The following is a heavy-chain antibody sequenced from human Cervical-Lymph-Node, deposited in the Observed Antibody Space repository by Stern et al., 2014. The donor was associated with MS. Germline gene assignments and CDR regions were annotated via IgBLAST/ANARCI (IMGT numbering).Heavy chain of an antibody. J-gene: IGHJ4*02. Sequence: QITLKESGPALVKPTQTLTLTCTFSGFSLSTSGMRVSWIRQPPGKALEWLGRLDLGDDKFYSTSLKTRLTISKDTSKNQVVLTMTNMDPVDTATYYCARSPPYYEFWNDYYYFDYWGQGTLVAVSS. CDR1: GFSLSTSGMR. D-gene: IGHD3-3*01. CDR3: ARSPPYYEFWNDYYYFDY. V-gene: IGHV2-70*04. CDR2: LDLGDDK.